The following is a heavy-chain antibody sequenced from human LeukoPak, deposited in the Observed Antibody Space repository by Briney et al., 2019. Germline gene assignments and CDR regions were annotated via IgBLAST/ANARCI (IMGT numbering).Heavy chain of an antibody. J-gene: IGHJ6*04. CDR2: IYTSGST. CDR3: ARAQHYDFWLHV. Sequence: SETLSLTCTVSGGSISSGSYYWSWIRQPAGKGLEWIGRIYTSGSTNYNPSLKSRVTIPVDTSKNQFSLKLSSVTAADTAVYYCARAQHYDFWLHVWGKGTTVTVSS. CDR1: GGSISSGSYY. V-gene: IGHV4-61*02. D-gene: IGHD3-3*01.